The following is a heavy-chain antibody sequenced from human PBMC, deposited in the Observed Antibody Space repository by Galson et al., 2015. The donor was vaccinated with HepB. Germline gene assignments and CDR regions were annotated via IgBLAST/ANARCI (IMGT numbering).Heavy chain of an antibody. V-gene: IGHV1-69*13. CDR3: ARDSHNYDFWSGYPIGGYYYYGMDV. Sequence: SVKVSCKASGGTFSSYAISWVRQAPGQGLEWMGGIIPIFGTANYAQKFQGRVTITADESTSTAYMELSSLRSEDTAVYYCARDSHNYDFWSGYPIGGYYYYGMDVWGQGTTVTVSS. J-gene: IGHJ6*02. CDR2: IIPIFGTA. D-gene: IGHD3-3*01. CDR1: GGTFSSYA.